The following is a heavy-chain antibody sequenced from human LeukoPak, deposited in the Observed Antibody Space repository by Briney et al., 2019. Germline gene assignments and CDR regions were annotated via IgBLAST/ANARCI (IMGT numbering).Heavy chain of an antibody. CDR3: ARDRYCSGGSCSLDAFGI. Sequence: GASVKVSCKASGYTFTSYGISGVRQAPGQGLEWMGWINAYNGNTNYAQKLQGRVTMTTDTSTSTAYMELRSLRSDDTAVYYCARDRYCSGGSCSLDAFGIWGQGTMVTVSS. CDR1: GYTFTSYG. D-gene: IGHD2-15*01. J-gene: IGHJ3*02. CDR2: INAYNGNT. V-gene: IGHV1-18*01.